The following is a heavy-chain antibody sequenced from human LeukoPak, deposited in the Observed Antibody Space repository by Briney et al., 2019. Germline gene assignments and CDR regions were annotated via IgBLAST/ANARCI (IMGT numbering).Heavy chain of an antibody. V-gene: IGHV3-66*01. D-gene: IGHD4-17*01. J-gene: IGHJ4*02. Sequence: QSGGSLRLSWAAAGFTVSSNYMSWVRQAPGKGLEWVSVIYSGGSTYYADSVKGRFTISRDNSKNTLYLQMNSLRAEDTAVYYCARDSDYGVDYFDYWGQGTLVTVSS. CDR3: ARDSDYGVDYFDY. CDR2: IYSGGST. CDR1: GFTVSSNY.